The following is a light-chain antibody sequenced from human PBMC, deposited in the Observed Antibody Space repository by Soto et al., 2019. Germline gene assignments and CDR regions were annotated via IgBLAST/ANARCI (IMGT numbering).Light chain of an antibody. Sequence: EIVMTQSPATLSVSPGERATLSCRASQSISGNLAWYQQKPGQAPRLLMYGASTRATGIPATFSGSGSGTEFTLTISSLQSEDCAVYYCQQYNNWPPITFGGGTKVEIK. V-gene: IGKV3-15*01. CDR1: QSISGN. CDR2: GAS. CDR3: QQYNNWPPIT. J-gene: IGKJ4*01.